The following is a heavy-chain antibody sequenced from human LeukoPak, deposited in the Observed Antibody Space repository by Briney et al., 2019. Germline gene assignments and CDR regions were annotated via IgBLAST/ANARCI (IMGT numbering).Heavy chain of an antibody. CDR3: ARQWLALGTFDY. D-gene: IGHD6-19*01. Sequence: PSETLSLTCTVSGGSISSYYWSWIRQPPGKGLEWIGYIYYSGSTNYNPSLKSRVTISVDKSKNQFSLKLSSVTAADTAVYYCARQWLALGTFDYWGQGTLVTVSS. V-gene: IGHV4-59*12. CDR1: GGSISSYY. CDR2: IYYSGST. J-gene: IGHJ4*02.